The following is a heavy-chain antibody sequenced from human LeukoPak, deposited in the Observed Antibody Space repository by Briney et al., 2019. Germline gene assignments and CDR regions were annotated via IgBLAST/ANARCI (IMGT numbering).Heavy chain of an antibody. CDR1: RCTFTGYY. V-gene: IGHV1-2*02. J-gene: IGHJ4*02. CDR3: AKDMRSRGYSGYDCFDY. CDR2: INPHSGDT. Sequence: ASVKVSCKASRCTFTGYYMHWVRQAPGQGLEWMGWINPHSGDTNYAQKFQGRVTMTRDTSTSTAYMEVSRLRSDDTAVYYCAKDMRSRGYSGYDCFDYWGQGTLATVSS. D-gene: IGHD5-12*01.